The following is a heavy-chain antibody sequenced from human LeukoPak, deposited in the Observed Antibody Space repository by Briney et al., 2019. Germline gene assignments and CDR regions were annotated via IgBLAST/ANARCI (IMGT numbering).Heavy chain of an antibody. D-gene: IGHD3-22*01. CDR1: GGSISSSSYY. CDR3: ARLLLKNYYDSSGYPN. V-gene: IGHV4-39*01. J-gene: IGHJ4*02. Sequence: SETLSLTCTVSGGSISSSSYYRGWIRQPPGKGLEWIGSIYYSGSTYYNPSLKSRVTISVDTSKNQFSLKLSSVTAADTAVYYCARLLLKNYYDSSGYPNWGQATLVTVSS. CDR2: IYYSGST.